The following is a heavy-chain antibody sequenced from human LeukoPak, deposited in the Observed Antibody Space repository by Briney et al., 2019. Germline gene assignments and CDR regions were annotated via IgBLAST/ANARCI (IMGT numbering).Heavy chain of an antibody. V-gene: IGHV2-5*02. J-gene: IGHJ4*02. CDR1: GLSLSTSGVG. CDR2: IFWDDDK. CDR3: ALGSGRTFDY. D-gene: IGHD3-10*01. Sequence: ESGPTLVKPTQTLTLTCTFSGLSLSTSGVGVGWIRQPPGEALEWLALIFWDDDKRYSSSLKSRLTITKDTSRNQVVLTMTNMDPVDTATYYCALGSGRTFDYWGQGTLVTVSS.